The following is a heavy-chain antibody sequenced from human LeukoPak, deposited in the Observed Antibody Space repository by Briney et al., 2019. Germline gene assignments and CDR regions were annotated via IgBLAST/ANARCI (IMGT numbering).Heavy chain of an antibody. D-gene: IGHD1-26*01. CDR2: IYWNDDN. Sequence: SGPTLVKPPQTLTLTCTFSGFSLSTSGVGVGWIRHPPGKALGWLALIYWNDDNRYSPSLKSRLTITKDTPKNQVVLTMTNMDPVDTATYYCAHRRVGASVFDYWGQGTLVTVSS. CDR1: GFSLSTSGVG. V-gene: IGHV2-5*01. J-gene: IGHJ4*02. CDR3: AHRRVGASVFDY.